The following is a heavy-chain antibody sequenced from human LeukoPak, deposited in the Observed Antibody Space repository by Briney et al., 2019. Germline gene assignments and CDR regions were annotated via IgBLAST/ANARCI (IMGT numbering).Heavy chain of an antibody. V-gene: IGHV1-8*03. D-gene: IGHD1-20*01. CDR2: MNPNSGNT. Sequence: ASVKVSCKASGYTFTSYDTNWVRQATGQGLEWMGWMNPNSGNTGYAQKFQGRVTITRNTSISTAYMELSSLRSEDTAVYYCARVHGITGKSKVYYFDYWGQGTLVTVSS. J-gene: IGHJ4*02. CDR1: GYTFTSYD. CDR3: ARVHGITGKSKVYYFDY.